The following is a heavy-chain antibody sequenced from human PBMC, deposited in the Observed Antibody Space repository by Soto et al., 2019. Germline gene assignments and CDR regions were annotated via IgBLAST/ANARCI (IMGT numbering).Heavy chain of an antibody. CDR2: ISYDGSNK. J-gene: IGHJ6*02. CDR3: AKDRRPDIVLVPSWGMDV. Sequence: QVQLVESGGGVVQPGRSLRLSCAASGFTFSSYGMHWVRQAPGKGLEWVAVISYDGSNKYYPDSVKGRFTISRDNSKNTLYLQMNSLRAEDTAVYYCAKDRRPDIVLVPSWGMDVWGQGTTVTVSS. D-gene: IGHD2-2*01. V-gene: IGHV3-30*18. CDR1: GFTFSSYG.